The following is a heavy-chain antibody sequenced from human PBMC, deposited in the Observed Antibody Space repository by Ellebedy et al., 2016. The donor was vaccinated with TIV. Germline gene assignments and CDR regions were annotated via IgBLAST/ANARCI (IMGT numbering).Heavy chain of an antibody. Sequence: PGGSLRLSCAASGFTVSSNYMSWVRQAPGKGLEWVSVIYSGGSTYYADSVKGRFTISRDNSKNTLYLQMNSLRAEDTAVYYCARDLRGAWGWFDPWGQGTLVTVSS. CDR3: ARDLRGAWGWFDP. V-gene: IGHV3-66*01. J-gene: IGHJ5*02. CDR1: GFTVSSNY. D-gene: IGHD3-16*01. CDR2: IYSGGST.